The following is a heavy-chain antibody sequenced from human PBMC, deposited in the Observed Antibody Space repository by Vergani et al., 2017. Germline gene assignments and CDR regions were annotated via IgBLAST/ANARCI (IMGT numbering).Heavy chain of an antibody. D-gene: IGHD2-2*01. J-gene: IGHJ6*02. V-gene: IGHV3-21*01. Sequence: EVQLVESGRGLVKPGGSLRLSCAASGFTFSSYSMNWVRQAPGKGLEWVSSISSSSSYIYYADSVKGRFTISRDNAKNSLYLQMNSLRAEDTAVYYCARDPCSSTSCYQLYYYYYGMDVWGQGTTVTVSS. CDR3: ARDPCSSTSCYQLYYYYYGMDV. CDR1: GFTFSSYS. CDR2: ISSSSSYI.